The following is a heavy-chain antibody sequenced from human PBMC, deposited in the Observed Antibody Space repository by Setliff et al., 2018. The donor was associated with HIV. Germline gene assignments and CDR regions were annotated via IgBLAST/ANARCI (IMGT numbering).Heavy chain of an antibody. D-gene: IGHD2-15*01. Sequence: SETLSLTCAVYGGSLSGYYWSWIRQPPGKGLEWIGEINHSGSTNYNPSLKSRVTISVDTSKNQFSLKLNSVTAADTAVYYCARSSLHCGGGSCYTCYYRIWGQGTLVTVSS. CDR2: INHSGST. CDR3: ARSSLHCGGGSCYTCYYRI. V-gene: IGHV4-34*01. J-gene: IGHJ4*02. CDR1: GGSLSGYY.